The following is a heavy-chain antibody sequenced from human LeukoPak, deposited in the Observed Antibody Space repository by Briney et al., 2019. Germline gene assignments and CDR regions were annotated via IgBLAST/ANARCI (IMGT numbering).Heavy chain of an antibody. CDR2: LRGDGTSA. CDR1: GFTFSSYW. V-gene: IGHV3-74*03. J-gene: IGHJ4*02. Sequence: GGSLRLSCAASGFTFSSYWMSWVRQVSGKGLVCVARLRGDGTSAMYADSVKGRFTISRDNAKNSLYLQMNSLRAEDTAVYYCARELGAGYPYFDYWGQGTLVTVSS. D-gene: IGHD3-9*01. CDR3: ARELGAGYPYFDY.